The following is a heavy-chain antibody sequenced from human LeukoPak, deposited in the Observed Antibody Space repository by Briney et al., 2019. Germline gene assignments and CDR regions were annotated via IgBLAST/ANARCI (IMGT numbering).Heavy chain of an antibody. D-gene: IGHD6-19*01. V-gene: IGHV4-59*01. J-gene: IGHJ6*03. Sequence: SETLSLTCTVSGGSISSYYWSWLRQPPGKGLEWIGYIYYSGSTNYNPSLKSRVTISVDTSKNQFSLKLSSVTAADTAVYYCARGIAVAGTFYYYYYMDVWGKGTTVTVSS. CDR2: IYYSGST. CDR1: GGSISSYY. CDR3: ARGIAVAGTFYYYYYMDV.